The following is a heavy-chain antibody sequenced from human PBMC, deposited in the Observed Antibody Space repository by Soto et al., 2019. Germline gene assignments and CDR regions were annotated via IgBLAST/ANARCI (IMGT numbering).Heavy chain of an antibody. D-gene: IGHD6-13*01. Sequence: QVQLQESGPGLVKPSGSLSLTCAVSGGSISSSNWWSWVRQPPGEGLEWIGEIYHSGSTNYNPSLKSRVTISVDKSKNQFSLKLSSVTAADTAVYYCACARLGIAADYGMDVWGQGTTVTVSS. CDR3: ACARLGIAADYGMDV. J-gene: IGHJ6*02. CDR1: GGSISSSNW. CDR2: IYHSGST. V-gene: IGHV4-4*02.